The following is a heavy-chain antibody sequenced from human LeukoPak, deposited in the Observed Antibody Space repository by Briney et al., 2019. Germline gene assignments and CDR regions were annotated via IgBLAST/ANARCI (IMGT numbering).Heavy chain of an antibody. CDR3: AKDRKIGRRGELSIPTDY. D-gene: IGHD3-16*02. CDR1: GFTFSNYW. V-gene: IGHV3-7*01. J-gene: IGHJ4*02. Sequence: GGSLRLSCAASGFTFSNYWMNWVRQAPGKGLEWVANIKQDRSDKYYVDSVKGRFTISRDNSKNTLYLQMNSLRAEDTAVYYCAKDRKIGRRGELSIPTDYWGQGTLVTVSS. CDR2: IKQDRSDK.